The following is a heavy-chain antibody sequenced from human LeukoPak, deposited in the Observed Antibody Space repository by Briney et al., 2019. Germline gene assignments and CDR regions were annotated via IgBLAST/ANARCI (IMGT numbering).Heavy chain of an antibody. V-gene: IGHV3-23*01. CDR3: AKAFCSGDGCDYLDF. CDR2: ISDDSSYT. J-gene: IGHJ4*02. Sequence: PGTSLRLSCIASGFTFRRSAMTWVRQAPGKGLEWVSIISDDSSYTYYADSVRGRFSISRGNSKSTLYLHMNTLTAEDTALYYCAKAFCSGDGCDYLDFWGQGTRVTVSS. D-gene: IGHD2-15*01. CDR1: GFTFRRSA.